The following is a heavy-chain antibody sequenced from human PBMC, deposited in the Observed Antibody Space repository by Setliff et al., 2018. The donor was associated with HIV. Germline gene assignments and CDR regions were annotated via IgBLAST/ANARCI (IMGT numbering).Heavy chain of an antibody. Sequence: SETLSLTCTVSGGSISSSHYYWGWIRQPPGKGLQWIGSVYYYGSTYYRSSLKSRVTISLDRTKNQFSLKLSSVTAADTAVYYCARGSLDSSGYHAYFDHWGQGTLVTVSS. CDR2: VYYYGST. CDR1: GGSISSSHYY. CDR3: ARGSLDSSGYHAYFDH. D-gene: IGHD3-22*01. V-gene: IGHV4-39*07. J-gene: IGHJ4*02.